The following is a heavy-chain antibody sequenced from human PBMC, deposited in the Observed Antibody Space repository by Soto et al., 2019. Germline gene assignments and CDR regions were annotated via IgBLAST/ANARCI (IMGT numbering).Heavy chain of an antibody. CDR3: ARTVVVVAATPGLGY. Sequence: VGSLRLSCAASGFTFSSYAMHWVRQAPGKGLEWVAVISYDGSNKYYADSVKGRFTISRDNSKNTLYLQMNSLRAEDTAVYYCARTVVVVAATPGLGYWGQGTLVTV. D-gene: IGHD2-15*01. J-gene: IGHJ4*02. V-gene: IGHV3-30-3*01. CDR1: GFTFSSYA. CDR2: ISYDGSNK.